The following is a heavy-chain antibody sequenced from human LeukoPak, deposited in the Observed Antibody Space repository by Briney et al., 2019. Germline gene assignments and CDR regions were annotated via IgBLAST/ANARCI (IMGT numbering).Heavy chain of an antibody. V-gene: IGHV1-69-2*01. CDR3: AISMGMPGAIAWLDS. CDR1: GYTFNDYY. CDR2: VGPEDGET. J-gene: IGHJ5*01. D-gene: IGHD2-2*01. Sequence: GASVKVSCKASGYTFNDYYIHWVRQAPGKGLEWMGRVGPEDGETLYVEKLQGRVTITADRSADTAYMELSSLRSEDTALYYCAISMGMPGAIAWLDSWGQGTLVTVSS.